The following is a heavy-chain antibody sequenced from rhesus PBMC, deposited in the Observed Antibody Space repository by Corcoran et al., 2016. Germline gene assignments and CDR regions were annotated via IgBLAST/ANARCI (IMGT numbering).Heavy chain of an antibody. J-gene: IGHJ4*01. CDR1: GGSISDSYR. CDR3: AKTYGQHYFDY. Sequence: QVQLQESGPGVVKPSETLSLTCAVSGGSISDSYRWSWTRQPPGTGLEWIGYIYGSGGGNNYNPSLKNRVTISIDTSKNQFVLKLSSVTASDTAVYYCAKTYGQHYFDYWGQGVLVTVSS. D-gene: IGHD4-29*01. V-gene: IGHV4-106*01. CDR2: IYGSGGGN.